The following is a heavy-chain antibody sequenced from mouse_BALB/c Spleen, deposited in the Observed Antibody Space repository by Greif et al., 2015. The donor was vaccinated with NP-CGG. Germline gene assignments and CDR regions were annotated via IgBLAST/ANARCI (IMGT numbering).Heavy chain of an antibody. D-gene: IGHD4-1*01. CDR3: ARRLGERYFDY. V-gene: IGHV5-6*01. CDR1: GFTFSSYG. CDR2: ISSGGSYT. Sequence: EVQRVESGGDLVKPGGSLKLSCAASGFTFSSYGMSWVRQTPDKRLEWVATISSGGSYTYYPDSVKGRFTISRDNAKNTLYLQMSSLKSEDTAMYYCARRLGERYFDYWGQGTTLTVSS. J-gene: IGHJ2*01.